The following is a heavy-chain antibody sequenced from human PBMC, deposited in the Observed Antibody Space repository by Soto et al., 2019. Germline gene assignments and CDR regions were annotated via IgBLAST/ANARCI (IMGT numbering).Heavy chain of an antibody. J-gene: IGHJ6*02. CDR2: INSDGSNT. CDR1: GFSFSSYW. Sequence: EVQLVESGGGLVQPGGSLRLSCAASGFSFSSYWMHWVRQAPGKGLVWVSRINSDGSNTRYADSVKGRFTISRDNAKNTLHLQMNSLRAEDTAVYYCARDLPKPSEDYYGMDVWGQGTTITVSS. CDR3: ARDLPKPSEDYYGMDV. V-gene: IGHV3-74*01.